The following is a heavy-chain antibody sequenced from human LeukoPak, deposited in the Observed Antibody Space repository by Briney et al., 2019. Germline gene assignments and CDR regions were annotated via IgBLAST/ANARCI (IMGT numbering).Heavy chain of an antibody. J-gene: IGHJ4*02. D-gene: IGHD3-16*01. CDR1: GFTFSSYA. CDR3: ARDRSYDYVWGSLHFDY. Sequence: SLRLSCAASGFTFSSYAMHWVRQAPGKGLEWVAVISYDGSNKYYADSVKGRFTISRDNSKSTLYLQMNSLRAEDTAVYYCARDRSYDYVWGSLHFDYWGQGTLVTVSS. V-gene: IGHV3-30-3*01. CDR2: ISYDGSNK.